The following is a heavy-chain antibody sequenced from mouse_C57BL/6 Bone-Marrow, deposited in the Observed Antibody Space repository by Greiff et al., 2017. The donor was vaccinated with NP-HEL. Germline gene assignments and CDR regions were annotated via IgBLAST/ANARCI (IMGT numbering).Heavy chain of an antibody. D-gene: IGHD1-1*01. Sequence: VKLMESGAELVRPGTSVKMSCKASGYTFTNYWIGWAKQRPGHGLEWIGDIYPGGGYTNYNEKFKGKATLTADKSSSTAYMQFSSLTSEDSAIYYCARYGSSYYYAMDYWGQGTSVTVSS. V-gene: IGHV1-63*01. CDR3: ARYGSSYYYAMDY. J-gene: IGHJ4*01. CDR1: GYTFTNYW. CDR2: IYPGGGYT.